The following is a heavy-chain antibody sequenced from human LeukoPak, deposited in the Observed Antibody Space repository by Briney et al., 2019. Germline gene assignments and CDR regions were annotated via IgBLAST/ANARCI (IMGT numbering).Heavy chain of an antibody. D-gene: IGHD6-19*01. Sequence: GGSLRLSCAVSGFTFSHYNMNWVRQAPGKGLEWVSSISGSTGYIYYADSAKGRFTISRDNAKNSLFLQMNSLRAEDTAVYYCARDRSSDWHFDFWGPGTPVTVSS. CDR1: GFTFSHYN. V-gene: IGHV3-21*01. CDR3: ARDRSSDWHFDF. CDR2: ISGSTGYI. J-gene: IGHJ4*02.